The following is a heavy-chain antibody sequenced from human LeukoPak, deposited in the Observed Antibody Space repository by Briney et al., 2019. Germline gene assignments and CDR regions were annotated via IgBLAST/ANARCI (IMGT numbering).Heavy chain of an antibody. CDR1: GFTVSSNY. Sequence: PGGSLRLSCAASGFTVSSNYMSWVRQAPGKGLEWVSVIYSGGSTYYADSVKGRFTISRDNSKNTLYLQMNSLRAEDTAVYYCARTGRSSTSCYPDFDYWGQGTLVTVSS. CDR3: ARTGRSSTSCYPDFDY. J-gene: IGHJ4*02. D-gene: IGHD2-2*01. V-gene: IGHV3-53*01. CDR2: IYSGGST.